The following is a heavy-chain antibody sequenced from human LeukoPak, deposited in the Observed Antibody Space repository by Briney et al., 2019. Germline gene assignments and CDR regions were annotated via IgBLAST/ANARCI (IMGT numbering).Heavy chain of an antibody. V-gene: IGHV4-31*03. D-gene: IGHD3-10*01. CDR1: GGSISSGGYY. CDR3: ARVPDGSGSYYNGETFDI. J-gene: IGHJ3*02. CDR2: IYYSGST. Sequence: SQTLSLTCTVSGGSISSGGYYWSWIRQPPGKGLEWIGYIYYSGSTYYNPSLKSRVTISVDTSKNQSSLKLSSVTAADTAVYYCARVPDGSGSYYNGETFDIWGQGTMVTVSS.